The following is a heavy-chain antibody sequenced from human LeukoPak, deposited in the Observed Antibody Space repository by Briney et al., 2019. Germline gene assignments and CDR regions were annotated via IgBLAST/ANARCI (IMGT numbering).Heavy chain of an antibody. V-gene: IGHV3-30*03. D-gene: IGHD3-10*01. J-gene: IGHJ4*02. CDR2: ISYDGSNK. Sequence: PGGSLRLSCAASGFTFSSYGIHWVRQAPGKGLEWVAVISYDGSNKYYADSVKGRFTISRDNAKNTLYLQMNSLRAEDTAVYYCVRDRSYFDSRSHQGFDYWGQGTLVIVSS. CDR3: VRDRSYFDSRSHQGFDY. CDR1: GFTFSSYG.